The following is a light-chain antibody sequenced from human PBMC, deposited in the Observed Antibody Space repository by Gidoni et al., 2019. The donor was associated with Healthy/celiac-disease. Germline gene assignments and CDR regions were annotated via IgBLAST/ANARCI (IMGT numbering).Light chain of an antibody. CDR2: QDS. J-gene: IGLJ2*01. CDR1: KLGDKY. CDR3: QAWDSSTAV. Sequence: SYVLTQPPSVSVPPGQTASITCSGDKLGDKYACWCQQKPGQSPVLVIYQDSKRPSGIPERFSGSNSGNTATLTISGTQAMDEADYYCQAWDSSTAVFGGGTKLTVL. V-gene: IGLV3-1*01.